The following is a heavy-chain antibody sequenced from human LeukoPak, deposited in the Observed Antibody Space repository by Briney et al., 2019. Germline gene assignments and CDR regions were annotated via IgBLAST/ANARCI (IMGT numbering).Heavy chain of an antibody. CDR1: GFTFSSYA. V-gene: IGHV3-23*01. CDR3: AKDQSSDMVRGVIPHFDY. Sequence: PGGSLRLSCAASGFTFSSYAMSWVRQAPGKGLEWVSAISGSGGSTYYADSVKGRFTISRDNSKNTLYLQMNSLRAEDTAVYYCAKDQSSDMVRGVIPHFDYWGQGTLVTVSS. CDR2: ISGSGGST. J-gene: IGHJ4*02. D-gene: IGHD3-10*01.